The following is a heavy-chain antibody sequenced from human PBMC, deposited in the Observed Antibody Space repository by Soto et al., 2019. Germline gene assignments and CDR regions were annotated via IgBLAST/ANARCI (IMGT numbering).Heavy chain of an antibody. CDR1: GGSISSYY. CDR2: IYYSGST. CDR3: ARDPGGYCSGGSCYGSSYYYYGMDV. V-gene: IGHV4-59*01. D-gene: IGHD2-15*01. J-gene: IGHJ6*02. Sequence: SETLSLTCTVSGGSISSYYWSWIRQPPGKGLEWIGYIYYSGSTNYNPSLKSRVTISVDTSKNKFSLKLSSVTAADTAVYYCARDPGGYCSGGSCYGSSYYYYGMDVWGPGTTVTVSS.